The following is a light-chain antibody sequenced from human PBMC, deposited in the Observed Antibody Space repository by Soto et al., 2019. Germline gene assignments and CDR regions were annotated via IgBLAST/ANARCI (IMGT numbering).Light chain of an antibody. CDR1: QSISSW. CDR3: QQYNSYSGYT. V-gene: IGKV1-5*01. CDR2: DAS. J-gene: IGKJ2*01. Sequence: DIQMTQSPSTLSASVGDRVTITCRASQSISSWLAWYQQKPGKAPKLLIYDASSLEIGGPSRFSGSGSGTEFTLTISSLQPDDFATYYCQQYNSYSGYTFGQGTKLEIK.